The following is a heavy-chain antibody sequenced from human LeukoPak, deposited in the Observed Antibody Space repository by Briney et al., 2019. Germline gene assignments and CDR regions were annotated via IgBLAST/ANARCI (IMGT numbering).Heavy chain of an antibody. V-gene: IGHV1-2*02. CDR3: ARDGRVGATTTDYYGMDV. CDR2: INPNSGGT. Sequence: ASVKVSCKASGYTFTGYYMHCARQAPGPGLQWMGWINPNSGGTNYAQKFQGRVTMTRDTSISTAYMELSRLRSDDTAVYYCARDGRVGATTTDYYGMDVWGQGTTVTVSS. D-gene: IGHD1-26*01. J-gene: IGHJ6*02. CDR1: GYTFTGYY.